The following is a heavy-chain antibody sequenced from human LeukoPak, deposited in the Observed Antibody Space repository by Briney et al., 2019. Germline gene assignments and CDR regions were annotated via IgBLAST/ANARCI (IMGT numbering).Heavy chain of an antibody. D-gene: IGHD1-26*01. V-gene: IGHV3-30-3*01. CDR3: ARENLSGSYWPTLPDY. CDR1: GFTFSSYA. J-gene: IGHJ4*02. CDR2: ISYDGSNK. Sequence: QAGGSLRLSCAASGFTFSSYAMHWVRQAPGKGLEWVAVISYDGSNKYYADSVKGRFTISRDNSKNTLYLQMNSLRAEDTAVYYCARENLSGSYWPTLPDYWGQGTLVTVSS.